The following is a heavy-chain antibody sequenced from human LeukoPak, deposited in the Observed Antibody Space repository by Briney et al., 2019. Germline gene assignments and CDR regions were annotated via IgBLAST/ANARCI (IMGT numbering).Heavy chain of an antibody. D-gene: IGHD6-19*01. CDR2: ISGSGGST. CDR1: GFTFSSYA. J-gene: IGHJ4*02. Sequence: GGSLRLSCAASGFTFSSYAMSWVRQAPGKGLEWVSAISGSGGSTYYADSVKGRFTISRDNPKNTLYLRMNSLRAEDTAVYYCAKSVDSSGWTSGKIDYWGQGTLVTVSS. CDR3: AKSVDSSGWTSGKIDY. V-gene: IGHV3-23*01.